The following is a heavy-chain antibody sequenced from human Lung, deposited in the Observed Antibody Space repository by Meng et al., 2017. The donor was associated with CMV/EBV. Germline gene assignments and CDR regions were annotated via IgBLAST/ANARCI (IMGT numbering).Heavy chain of an antibody. V-gene: IGHV1-3*01. Sequence: ARLWRAGVGVKKPGASGKVSCKASGYTLTSYAMHWVRQAPGQRLEWMGWINAGNGNTKYSQRFQGRVTITRDTSASTAYMELSSLRSEDTTVYYCARAGYDSSGYYPQPFDYWGQGTLVTVSS. CDR3: ARAGYDSSGYYPQPFDY. CDR2: INAGNGNT. D-gene: IGHD3-22*01. CDR1: GYTLTSYA. J-gene: IGHJ4*02.